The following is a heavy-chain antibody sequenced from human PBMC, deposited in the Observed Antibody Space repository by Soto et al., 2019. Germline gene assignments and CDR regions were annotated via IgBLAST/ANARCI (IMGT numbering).Heavy chain of an antibody. CDR3: ARAHLHYDFWSGYPSL. V-gene: IGHV3-30-3*01. CDR1: GFTFSSYA. Sequence: GGSLRLSCAASGFTFSSYAMHWVRQAPGKGLEWVAVISYDGSNKYYADSVKGRFTISRDNSKNTLYLQMNSLRAEDTAVYYCARAHLHYDFWSGYPSLWGQGNLVPVS. CDR2: ISYDGSNK. D-gene: IGHD3-3*01. J-gene: IGHJ4*02.